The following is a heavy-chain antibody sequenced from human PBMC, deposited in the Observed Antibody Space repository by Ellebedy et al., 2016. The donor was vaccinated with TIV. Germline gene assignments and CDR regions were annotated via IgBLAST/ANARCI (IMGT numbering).Heavy chain of an antibody. CDR2: ISYRGST. D-gene: IGHD3-10*01. CDR1: GASFSSNH. J-gene: IGHJ6*02. Sequence: MPSETLSLTCSVSGASFSSNHWSWIRQTPGKGLQWIGDISYRGSTTYNPPLKSRVAISADTSKNQFSLKLSSVTAADTAVYYCARDPYGFGSGRKYGFDVWGQGTTVTVS. CDR3: ARDPYGFGSGRKYGFDV. V-gene: IGHV4-59*01.